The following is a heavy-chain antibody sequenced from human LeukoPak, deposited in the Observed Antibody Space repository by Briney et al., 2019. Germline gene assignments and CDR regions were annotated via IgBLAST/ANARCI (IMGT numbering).Heavy chain of an antibody. CDR3: ARDYKYAFDN. J-gene: IGHJ4*02. CDR1: GFTFSSYS. V-gene: IGHV3-48*01. D-gene: IGHD5-24*01. Sequence: GGSLRLSCAASGFTFSSYSMNWVRQAPGKGLEWISYIGISSGNTKYADSVKGRFTISGDKAKNSLYLQMNSLRVEDTAVYYCARDYKYAFDNWGQGTLVTVSS. CDR2: IGISSGNT.